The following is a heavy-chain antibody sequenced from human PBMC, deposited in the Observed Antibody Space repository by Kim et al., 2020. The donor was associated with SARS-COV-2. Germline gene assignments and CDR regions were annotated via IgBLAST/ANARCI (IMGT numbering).Heavy chain of an antibody. V-gene: IGHV3-21*01. Sequence: GGSLRLSCAASGFTFSTYSMNWVRQAPGKGLEWVSCISSSTNYIYYADSVKGRFTISRDNAKNSLYLQMNSLRAEDTAVYFCARDRYYDSSGYYVGFDYWGQGTLVTVSS. CDR1: GFTFSTYS. CDR2: ISSSTNYI. J-gene: IGHJ4*02. CDR3: ARDRYYDSSGYYVGFDY. D-gene: IGHD3-22*01.